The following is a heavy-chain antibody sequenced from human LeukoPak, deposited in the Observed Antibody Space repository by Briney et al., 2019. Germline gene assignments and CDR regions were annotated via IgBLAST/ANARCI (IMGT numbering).Heavy chain of an antibody. J-gene: IGHJ4*02. D-gene: IGHD4-17*01. Sequence: GGSLRLSCAASGFTFSNYAVNWVRQAPGKGLDWVSTIINSGGSTYYADSVKGRFTISRDSSKNTLYLQMNSLRDEDTAVYYCAKDIYGDYGGLDYWGQGTLVTVSS. V-gene: IGHV3-23*01. CDR3: AKDIYGDYGGLDY. CDR2: IINSGGST. CDR1: GFTFSNYA.